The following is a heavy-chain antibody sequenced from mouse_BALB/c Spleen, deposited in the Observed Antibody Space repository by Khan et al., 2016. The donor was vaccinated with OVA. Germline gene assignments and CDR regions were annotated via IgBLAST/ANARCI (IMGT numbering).Heavy chain of an antibody. CDR2: IDPANGNT. J-gene: IGHJ3*01. V-gene: IGHV14-3*02. D-gene: IGHD4-1*01. CDR3: ARDYWDVLAY. CDR1: GFNIKNTY. Sequence: EVKLEESGAELVKPGASVKLSCTASGFNIKNTYMHWVKQRPEQGLEWIGRIDPANGNTKYDPKFQAKATLTADTSSNTAYLQLSSLTSEDTAVYYCARDYWDVLAYGGQGTLVTVST.